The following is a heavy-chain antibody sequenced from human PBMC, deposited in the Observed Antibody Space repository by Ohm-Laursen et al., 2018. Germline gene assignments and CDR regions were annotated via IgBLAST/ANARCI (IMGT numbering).Heavy chain of an antibody. Sequence: GASVKVSCEASGYTFTNYYIHWVRQAPGQGLEWMGWINPNSGGTNYAQNLQGRVTMTRDTSISTAYLELSSLRSDDTAVYYCARVQTLDYWGQGTLVAVSS. V-gene: IGHV1-2*02. J-gene: IGHJ4*02. CDR3: ARVQTLDY. CDR1: GYTFTNYY. CDR2: INPNSGGT.